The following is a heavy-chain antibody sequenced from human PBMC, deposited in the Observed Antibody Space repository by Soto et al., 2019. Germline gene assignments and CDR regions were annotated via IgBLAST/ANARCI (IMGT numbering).Heavy chain of an antibody. J-gene: IGHJ6*02. V-gene: IGHV1-18*04. D-gene: IGHD2-15*01. CDR2: ISAYNGNT. CDR1: GDTFTSYG. CDR3: ARDGGYCSGGSCYSYYGMDV. Sequence: ASVKVSCKASGDTFTSYGISWVRQAPGQGLEWMGWISAYNGNTNYAQKLQGRVTMTTDTSTSTAYMELRSLRSDDTAVYYCARDGGYCSGGSCYSYYGMDVWGQGTTVTVSS.